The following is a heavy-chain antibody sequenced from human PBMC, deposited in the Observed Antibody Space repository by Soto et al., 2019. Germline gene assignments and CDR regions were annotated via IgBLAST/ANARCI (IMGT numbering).Heavy chain of an antibody. D-gene: IGHD1-20*01. CDR3: MTEYKGY. V-gene: IGHV6-1*01. J-gene: IGHJ4*02. CDR1: GDSVSSNSAA. Sequence: SQTLSLTCAISGDSVSSNSAAWNWIRQSPSRGLEWLGRTYYRSKWFNDYAVSVKSRITINPRDNAKSSVYLQMNSLRADDTAVYYCMTEYKGYWGQGTPVTVSS. CDR2: TYYRSKWFN.